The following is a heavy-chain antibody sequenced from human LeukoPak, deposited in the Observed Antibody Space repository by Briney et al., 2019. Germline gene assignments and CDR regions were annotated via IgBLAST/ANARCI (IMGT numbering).Heavy chain of an antibody. J-gene: IGHJ6*03. V-gene: IGHV3-74*01. D-gene: IGHD3-22*01. Sequence: GGSLRPSCAASGFTFSSYWMHWVRQAPGKGLVWVSRINSDGSSTSYADSVKGRFTISRDNAKNTLYLQMNSLRAEDTAVYYCARTYYYDSSGYFVYYYYYMDVWGKGTTVTVSS. CDR3: ARTYYYDSSGYFVYYYYYMDV. CDR2: INSDGSST. CDR1: GFTFSSYW.